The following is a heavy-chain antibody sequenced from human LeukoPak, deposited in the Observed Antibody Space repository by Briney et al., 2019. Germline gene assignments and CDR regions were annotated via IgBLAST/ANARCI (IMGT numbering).Heavy chain of an antibody. D-gene: IGHD5-24*01. CDR3: VRKAPEKGWFDP. CDR2: THPSGNT. CDR1: GGSNNSYY. J-gene: IGHJ5*02. Sequence: SETLSLSCTVSGGSNNSYYWSWIRQPPGKGLEWIGYTHPSGNTNYSPSLKSRVTISIDMSRNQFSLKLSSVTAADTAVYYCVRKAPEKGWFDPWGQGTLVTVSS. V-gene: IGHV4-4*09.